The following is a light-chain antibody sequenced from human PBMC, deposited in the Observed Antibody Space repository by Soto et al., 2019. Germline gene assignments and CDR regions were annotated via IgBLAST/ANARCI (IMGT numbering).Light chain of an antibody. V-gene: IGKV3-11*01. CDR2: DAS. Sequence: EIVLTQSPATLSLSPGERATLSCRASQSVSSYLAWYQQKPGQAPRLLIYDASNRATGIPARFSGSGSGTDFTLTISILEPEDFAVYYCQQRSNWPRYTFGQRTKLEIK. CDR3: QQRSNWPRYT. J-gene: IGKJ2*01. CDR1: QSVSSY.